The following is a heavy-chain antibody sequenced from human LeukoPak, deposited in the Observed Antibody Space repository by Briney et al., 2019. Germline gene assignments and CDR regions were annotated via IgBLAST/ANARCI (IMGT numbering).Heavy chain of an antibody. J-gene: IGHJ6*03. V-gene: IGHV1-69*05. Sequence: SVKVSCKASGGTFSSYAISWVRQAPGQGLEWMGGIIPIFGTANYAQKFQGRVTMTTDTSTSTAYMELRSLRSDDTAVYYCARAVDTEYYYYMDVWGKGTTVTVSS. CDR3: ARAVDTEYYYYMDV. CDR1: GGTFSSYA. D-gene: IGHD5-18*01. CDR2: IIPIFGTA.